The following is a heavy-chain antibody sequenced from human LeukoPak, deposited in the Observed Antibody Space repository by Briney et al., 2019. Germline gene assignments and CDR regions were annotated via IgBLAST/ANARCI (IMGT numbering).Heavy chain of an antibody. CDR3: AKDLRPMVRGVRPPLFDY. J-gene: IGHJ4*02. Sequence: GGSLRLSCAASGFTFSTYAMSWVRQAPGKRLEWVSGISGSGDTTYYADSVKGRFTISRDNSKNTLYLQMNSLRAEDTAVYYCAKDLRPMVRGVRPPLFDYWGQGTLVTVSS. V-gene: IGHV3-23*01. CDR1: GFTFSTYA. D-gene: IGHD3-10*01. CDR2: ISGSGDTT.